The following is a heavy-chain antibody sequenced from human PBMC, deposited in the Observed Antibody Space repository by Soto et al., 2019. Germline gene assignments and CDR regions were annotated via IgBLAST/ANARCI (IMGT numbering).Heavy chain of an antibody. CDR3: ARAFTGRGIKACYDFWSGSRPTHYYYYGMDV. CDR1: GGTFSSYA. J-gene: IGHJ6*02. CDR2: IIPIFGTA. V-gene: IGHV1-69*13. D-gene: IGHD3-3*01. Sequence: GSSVKVSCKASGGTFSSYAISWVRQAPGQGLEWMGGIIPIFGTANYAQKFQGRVTITADESTSTAYMELSSLRSEDTAVYYCARAFTGRGIKACYDFWSGSRPTHYYYYGMDVWGQGTMVTVSS.